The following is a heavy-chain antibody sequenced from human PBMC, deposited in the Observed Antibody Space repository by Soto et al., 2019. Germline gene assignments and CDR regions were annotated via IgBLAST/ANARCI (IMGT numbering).Heavy chain of an antibody. CDR1: GFTFSRAS. CDR3: ARVAY. J-gene: IGHJ4*02. V-gene: IGHV3-21*01. CDR2: ISSGSSDT. Sequence: PWGSLRLSCEASGFTFSRASMNCFRHFPFKWLEWVASISSGSSDTWYADSVKGRFIISRDNAQNSLFLQMNTLSPEDTAMYYCARVAYWGPGTQVTVSS.